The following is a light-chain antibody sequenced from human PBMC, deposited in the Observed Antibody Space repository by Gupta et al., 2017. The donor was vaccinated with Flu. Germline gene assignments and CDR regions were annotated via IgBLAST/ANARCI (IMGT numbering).Light chain of an antibody. J-gene: IGLJ2*01. Sequence: SALTQPRSVSGSPGPSVTISCTGTSSDIGDYNYVSWYQQHPGKAPKLLIYDVTKRPSGVPGRFSGSKSGNTASLTISGRQEEEEADYHCCAVACSDTLVFGGGTKLTVL. CDR3: CAVACSDTLV. CDR1: SSDIGDYNY. V-gene: IGLV2-11*01. CDR2: DVT.